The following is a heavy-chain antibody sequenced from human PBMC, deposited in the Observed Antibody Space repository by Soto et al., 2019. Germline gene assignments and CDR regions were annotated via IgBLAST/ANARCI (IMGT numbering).Heavy chain of an antibody. V-gene: IGHV3-48*02. Sequence: GGSLRLSCAASGFTFSSYSMNWVRQAPGKGLEWVSYISSSSSIYYADSVKGRFTISRDNAKNSLYLQMNSLRDEDTAVYYCARDYEYWSGYYKGFDYWDKGTLVTVSS. CDR3: ARDYEYWSGYYKGFDY. CDR2: ISSSSSI. D-gene: IGHD3-3*01. CDR1: GFTFSSYS. J-gene: IGHJ4*02.